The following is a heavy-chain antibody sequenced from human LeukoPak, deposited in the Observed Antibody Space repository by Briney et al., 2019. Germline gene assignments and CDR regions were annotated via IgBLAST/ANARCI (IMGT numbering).Heavy chain of an antibody. D-gene: IGHD3-10*01. V-gene: IGHV4-34*01. CDR1: GGSFSGYY. J-gene: IGHJ5*02. CDR3: ARGSPYGRNWFDP. CDR2: INHSGST. Sequence: SETLSLTCAVYGGSFSGYYWSWMRQPPGKGLEWIGEINHSGSTNYNPSLKSRVTISVDTSKNRFSLKLSSVTAADTAVYYCARGSPYGRNWFDPWGQGTLVTVSS.